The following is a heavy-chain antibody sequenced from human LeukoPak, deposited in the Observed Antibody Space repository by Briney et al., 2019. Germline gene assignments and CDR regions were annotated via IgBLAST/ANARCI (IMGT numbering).Heavy chain of an antibody. D-gene: IGHD1-26*01. J-gene: IGHJ5*02. CDR2: IYLGDSDT. CDR3: VRRAAEWELLDH. V-gene: IGHV5-51*01. Sequence: GESLKISCKGSGYSFTTYWVGWVRQMPGKGLEWMGIIYLGDSDTRYSPSFQGQVTISADESISTAYLQWSSLKASDTAMYYCVRRAAEWELLDHWGQGTLVTVSS. CDR1: GYSFTTYW.